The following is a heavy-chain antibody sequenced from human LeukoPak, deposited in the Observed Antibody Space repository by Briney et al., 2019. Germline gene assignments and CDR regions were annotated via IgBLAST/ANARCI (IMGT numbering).Heavy chain of an antibody. Sequence: ASVKVSCKASGYTFTGYYMHWVRQAPGQGPEWMGWINPNSGGTNYAQKFQGRVTMTRDTSISTAYMEPSRLRSDDTAVYYCARSIAAAGSDYWGQGTLVTVSS. CDR2: INPNSGGT. CDR1: GYTFTGYY. J-gene: IGHJ4*02. CDR3: ARSIAAAGSDY. V-gene: IGHV1-2*02. D-gene: IGHD6-13*01.